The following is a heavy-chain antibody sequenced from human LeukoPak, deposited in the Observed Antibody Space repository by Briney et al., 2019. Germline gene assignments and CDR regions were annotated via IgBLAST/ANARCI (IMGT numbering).Heavy chain of an antibody. J-gene: IGHJ3*02. Sequence: SETLSLTCSVSAGSISGDYYWAWVRQPPGQGLEWIASIGSSGNTFYNPSLRSRVAISVDTSKNQFSLNLNSVTAADSAVFYCARHGSASTYPIRAFGSWGQGTMVTVSS. CDR2: IGSSGNT. D-gene: IGHD1-26*01. CDR3: ARHGSASTYPIRAFGS. V-gene: IGHV4-39*01. CDR1: AGSISGDYY.